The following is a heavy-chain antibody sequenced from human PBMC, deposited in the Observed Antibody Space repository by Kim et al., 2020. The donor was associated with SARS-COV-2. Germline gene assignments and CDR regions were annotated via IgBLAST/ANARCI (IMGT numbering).Heavy chain of an antibody. V-gene: IGHV3-64D*06. CDR2: ISSNGGST. Sequence: GGSLRLSCSASGFTFSSYAMHWVRQAPGKGLEYVSAISSNGGSTYYADSVKGRFTISRDNSKNTLYLQMSSLRAEDTAVYYCVKDVRHIVVVPGGMDVWGQGTTVTVSS. CDR3: VKDVRHIVVVPGGMDV. J-gene: IGHJ6*02. D-gene: IGHD2-2*01. CDR1: GFTFSSYA.